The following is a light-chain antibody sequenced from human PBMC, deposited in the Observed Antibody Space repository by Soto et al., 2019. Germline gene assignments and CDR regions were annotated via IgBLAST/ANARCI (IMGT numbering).Light chain of an antibody. CDR1: SSDVGGYNY. CDR2: EVT. CDR3: SSYAGSNNLV. J-gene: IGLJ2*01. Sequence: QSALTQPPSASGSPGQSVTISCTGTSSDVGGYNYVSWYQQHPGKAPKPMIYEVTKRPSGVPDRFSGSKSGNTASLTVSGLQAEDEADYYCSSYAGSNNLVFGGGTQRTVL. V-gene: IGLV2-8*01.